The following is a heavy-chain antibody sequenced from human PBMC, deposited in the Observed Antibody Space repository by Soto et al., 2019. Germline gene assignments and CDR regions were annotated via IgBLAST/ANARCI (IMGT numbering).Heavy chain of an antibody. D-gene: IGHD3-9*01. CDR1: GGSISSGDYY. Sequence: SETLFLTCTVSGGSISSGDYYWSWIRQPPGKGLEWIGYIYYSGSTYYNPSLKSRVTISVDTSKNQFSLKLSSVTAADTAVYYCARDILTGLTDDWGQGTLVTVSS. V-gene: IGHV4-30-4*01. CDR2: IYYSGST. CDR3: ARDILTGLTDD. J-gene: IGHJ4*02.